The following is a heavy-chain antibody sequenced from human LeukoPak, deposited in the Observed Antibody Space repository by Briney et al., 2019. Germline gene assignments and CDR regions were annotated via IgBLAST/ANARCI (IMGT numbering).Heavy chain of an antibody. Sequence: SETLSLTCAVYGGSFSGYYWSWIRQPPGKGLEWIGEINHSGSTNYNPSLKSRVTISVDTSKNQFSLKLSSVTAADTAVYYCARGLTVRRGPAPFDYWGQGTLVTVSS. CDR2: INHSGST. CDR3: ARGLTVRRGPAPFDY. V-gene: IGHV4-34*01. CDR1: GGSFSGYY. D-gene: IGHD1-20*01. J-gene: IGHJ4*02.